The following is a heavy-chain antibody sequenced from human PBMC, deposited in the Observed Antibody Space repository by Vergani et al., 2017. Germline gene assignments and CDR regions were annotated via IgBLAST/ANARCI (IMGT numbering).Heavy chain of an antibody. V-gene: IGHV3-23*01. J-gene: IGHJ6*03. CDR1: GFTFSSYA. D-gene: IGHD5-12*01. CDR3: ARRSGYDSGGGFYYYYYYMDV. Sequence: EVQLLESGGGLVQPGGSLRLSCAASGFTFSSYAMSWVRQAPGKGLELVSAISGSGGSTYYADSVKGRFTISRDNSKNTLYLQMNSLRAEDTAVYYCARRSGYDSGGGFYYYYYYMDVWGKGTTVTVSS. CDR2: ISGSGGST.